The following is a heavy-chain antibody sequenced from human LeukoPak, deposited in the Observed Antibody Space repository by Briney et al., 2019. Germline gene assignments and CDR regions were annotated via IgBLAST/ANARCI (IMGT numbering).Heavy chain of an antibody. CDR3: ARGSGSYYHDAFDI. V-gene: IGHV1-69*13. CDR1: GGTFSSYA. CDR2: IIPIFGTA. J-gene: IGHJ3*02. Sequence: SVKVSYKASGGTFSSYAISWVRQAPGQGLEWMGGIIPIFGTANYAQKFQGRVTITADESTSTAYMELSSLRSEDTAVYYCARGSGSYYHDAFDIWGQGTMVTVSS. D-gene: IGHD3-10*01.